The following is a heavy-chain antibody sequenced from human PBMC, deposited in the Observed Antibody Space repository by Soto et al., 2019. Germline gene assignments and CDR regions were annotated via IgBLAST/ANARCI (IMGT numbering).Heavy chain of an antibody. Sequence: QVQLVESGGGVVQPGRSLRLSCAASGFTFNSYAMHWVRQAPGKGLEWVAVISYDGSNKYYADSVKGRFTISRDNSKNTLYLQMNSLRAEDTAVYYCARDGIAVAGPGNFDYWGQGTLVTVSS. CDR1: GFTFNSYA. CDR2: ISYDGSNK. J-gene: IGHJ4*02. D-gene: IGHD6-19*01. CDR3: ARDGIAVAGPGNFDY. V-gene: IGHV3-30-3*01.